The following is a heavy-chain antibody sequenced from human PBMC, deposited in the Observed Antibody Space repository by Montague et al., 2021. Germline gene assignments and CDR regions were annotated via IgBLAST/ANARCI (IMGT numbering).Heavy chain of an antibody. D-gene: IGHD3-22*01. V-gene: IGHV3-23*01. CDR3: VKSAVVVTFYSWIDT. Sequence: SLRLSCAVSGYDFRRYDMYWVRQAPGKGLESVSGISSTGGATYYADSVEGRFTISRDNSKDTLSLQMNSLRVEDTAIYYCVKSAVVVTFYSWIDTWGQGTLVNVSS. CDR2: ISSTGGAT. J-gene: IGHJ5*02. CDR1: GYDFRRYD.